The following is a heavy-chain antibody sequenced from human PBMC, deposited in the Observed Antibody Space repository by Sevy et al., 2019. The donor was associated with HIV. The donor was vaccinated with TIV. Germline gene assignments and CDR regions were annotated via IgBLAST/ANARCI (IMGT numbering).Heavy chain of an antibody. CDR3: VRAGRQITVFGVLVSSNYYYMDV. CDR2: INHSGST. D-gene: IGHD3-3*01. CDR1: GGSFSGYY. Sequence: SETLSLTCAVYGGSFSGYYWSWIRQFPGKGLEWIGEINHSGSTDYNPSLKSRVTISVDTSKNQFSLKVGSVTAADTAVDYCVRAGRQITVFGVLVSSNYYYMDVWGKGTTVTVSS. V-gene: IGHV4-34*01. J-gene: IGHJ6*03.